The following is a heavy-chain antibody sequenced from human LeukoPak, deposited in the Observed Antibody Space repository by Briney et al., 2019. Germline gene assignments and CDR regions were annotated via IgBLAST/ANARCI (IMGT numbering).Heavy chain of an antibody. CDR1: GGSVSGHY. CDR2: IFYTGQA. J-gene: IGHJ6*02. Sequence: SETLSLTCTVSGGSVSGHYWTWIRQPPGKGLEWIGQIFYTGQADYTPSLKSRITISVDTSRNQISLKLNSVTAADTAVYYCLKLGTEYDMYVWGQGTTVAVSS. V-gene: IGHV4-59*02. CDR3: LKLGTEYDMYV. D-gene: IGHD3/OR15-3a*01.